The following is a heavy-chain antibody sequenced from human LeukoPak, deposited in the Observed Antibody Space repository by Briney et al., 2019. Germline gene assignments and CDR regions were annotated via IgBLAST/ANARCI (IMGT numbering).Heavy chain of an antibody. V-gene: IGHV3-30*03. CDR2: VSYDGGAK. D-gene: IGHD6-19*01. CDR1: GFTFNTYG. Sequence: PGRSLRLSCAASGFTFNTYGLHWVPHAPSKGLDLVAVVSYDGGAKYYADSVKGRFTISRDNSKNTVDLQMYSLRAEDSAVYYCARSLGSGWIHLVEYWGQGTLVTVS. J-gene: IGHJ4*02. CDR3: ARSLGSGWIHLVEY.